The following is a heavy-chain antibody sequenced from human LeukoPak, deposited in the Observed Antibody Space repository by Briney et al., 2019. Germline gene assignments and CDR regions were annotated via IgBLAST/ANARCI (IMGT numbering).Heavy chain of an antibody. Sequence: PGGSLRLSCAASGFTFSSYWMHWVRQAPGKGLVWVSRINSDGSSTSYADSVNGRFTISRDNAKNTLYLQMNSLRAEDTAVYYCASVGIVVVPAANPQDYYYGMDVWGQGTTVTVSS. CDR3: ASVGIVVVPAANPQDYYYGMDV. J-gene: IGHJ6*02. CDR1: GFTFSSYW. V-gene: IGHV3-74*01. CDR2: INSDGSST. D-gene: IGHD2-2*03.